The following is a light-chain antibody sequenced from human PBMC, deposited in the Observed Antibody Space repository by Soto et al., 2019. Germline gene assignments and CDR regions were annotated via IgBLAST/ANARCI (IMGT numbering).Light chain of an antibody. CDR3: SSYTSSSTVYV. V-gene: IGLV2-14*01. Sequence: QSALTQPASVSGSPGQSITISCTGTSSDVGGYNYVSWYQQHPGKAPKLMIYDVSNRPSGVSNRFSGSKSGNTASLTISGLQAEDEADYYCSSYTSSSTVYVFGTGPSSPS. CDR1: SSDVGGYNY. J-gene: IGLJ1*01. CDR2: DVS.